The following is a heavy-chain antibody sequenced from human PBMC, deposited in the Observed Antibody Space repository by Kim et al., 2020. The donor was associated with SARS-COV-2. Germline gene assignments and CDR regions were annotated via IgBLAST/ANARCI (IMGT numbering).Heavy chain of an antibody. D-gene: IGHD3-10*01. V-gene: IGHV3-48*04. CDR3: ARDKAWTGSNYYYYGMDV. CDR2: ISSSSSTI. Sequence: GGSLRLSCAASGFTFSSYSMNWVRQAPGKGLEWVSYISSSSSTIYYADSVKGRFTISRDNAKNSLYLQMSSLRAEDTAVYYCARDKAWTGSNYYYYGMDVWGQGTTVTVSS. CDR1: GFTFSSYS. J-gene: IGHJ6*02.